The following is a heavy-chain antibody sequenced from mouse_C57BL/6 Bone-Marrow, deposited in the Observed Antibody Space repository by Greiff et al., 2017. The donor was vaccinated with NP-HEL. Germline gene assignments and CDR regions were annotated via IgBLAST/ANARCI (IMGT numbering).Heavy chain of an antibody. D-gene: IGHD2-3*01. Sequence: EVQVVESGGDLVKPGGSLKLSCAASGFTFSSYGMSWVRQTPDKRLEWVATISSGGSYTYYPDSVKGRFTISRDNAKTTLYLQMSSLKSEDTAMYYCAEHGGYYVGYTMEYWGQGTSVTVSS. V-gene: IGHV5-6*01. CDR2: ISSGGSYT. CDR1: GFTFSSYG. CDR3: AEHGGYYVGYTMEY. J-gene: IGHJ4*01.